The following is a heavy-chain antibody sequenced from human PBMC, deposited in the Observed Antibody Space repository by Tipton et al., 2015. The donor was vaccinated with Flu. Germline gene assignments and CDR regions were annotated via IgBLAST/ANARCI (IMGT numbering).Heavy chain of an antibody. CDR3: VYWTGDY. CDR2: ITSNGGDQ. J-gene: IGHJ4*02. V-gene: IGHV3-30*03. Sequence: SLRLSCAASAASGFTFSSYGMHWVRQAPGKGLEWVAVITSNGGDQYYSDSVKGRFTITRDDSRNSVYLQMNSLRADDTAVYYCVYWTGDYWGQGTLVTVSS. D-gene: IGHD1-1*01. CDR1: ASAASGFTFSSYG.